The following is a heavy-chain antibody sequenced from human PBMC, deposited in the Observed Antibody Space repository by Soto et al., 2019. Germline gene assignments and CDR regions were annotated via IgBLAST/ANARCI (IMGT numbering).Heavy chain of an antibody. CDR3: AGGTAVAAHTMFYYYGMDV. D-gene: IGHD6-19*01. Sequence: GASVKVSCKASGYTFTSYAMHWVRQAPRQRLEWMGWINAGNGNTKYSQKFQGRVTITRDTSASTAYMELSSLISEDTAVYYCAGGTAVAAHTMFYYYGMDVWGQGTTVTVSS. CDR1: GYTFTSYA. CDR2: INAGNGNT. V-gene: IGHV1-3*01. J-gene: IGHJ6*02.